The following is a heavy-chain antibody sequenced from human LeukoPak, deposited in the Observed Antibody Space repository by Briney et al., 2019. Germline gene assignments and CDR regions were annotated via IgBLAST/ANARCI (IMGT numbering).Heavy chain of an antibody. CDR1: GGSISSGSYY. V-gene: IGHV4-61*02. D-gene: IGHD1-7*01. CDR2: IYTSGST. CDR3: ARETNRRTNYALYYYMDV. J-gene: IGHJ6*03. Sequence: SQTLSLTCTVSGGSISSGSYYWSWIRQPAGKGLEWIGRIYTSGSTNYNPSLKSRVTISVDTSKDQFSLKLSSVTAADTAVYYCARETNRRTNYALYYYMDVWGKGSTVTVSS.